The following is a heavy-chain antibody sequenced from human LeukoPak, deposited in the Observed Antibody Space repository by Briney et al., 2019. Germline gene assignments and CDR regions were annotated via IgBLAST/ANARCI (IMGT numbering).Heavy chain of an antibody. CDR3: ARDKNTVTESPHYYYYGMDV. J-gene: IGHJ6*02. V-gene: IGHV1-69*01. CDR2: IIPIFGTA. D-gene: IGHD4-17*01. Sequence: ASVKVSCKASGGTSSSYAISWVRQAPGQGLEWMGGIIPIFGTANYAQKFQGRVTITADESTSTAYMQLSSLRSEDTAVYYCARDKNTVTESPHYYYYGMDVWGQGTTVTVSS. CDR1: GGTSSSYA.